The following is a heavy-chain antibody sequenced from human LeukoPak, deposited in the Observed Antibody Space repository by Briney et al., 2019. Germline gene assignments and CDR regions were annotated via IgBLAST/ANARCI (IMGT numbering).Heavy chain of an antibody. V-gene: IGHV3-66*02. D-gene: IGHD3-10*01. CDR1: GLTFSDNY. CDR3: ARVIMVRGLIIREFDY. Sequence: PGGSLRLSCAVSGLTFSDNYMGWVRQTPWKGLEWVSLISGDGRTSYADSVKGRFTISRDNSRNTLYLQMSSLRAEDTSVYYCARVIMVRGLIIREFDYWGQGALVTASS. J-gene: IGHJ4*02. CDR2: ISGDGRT.